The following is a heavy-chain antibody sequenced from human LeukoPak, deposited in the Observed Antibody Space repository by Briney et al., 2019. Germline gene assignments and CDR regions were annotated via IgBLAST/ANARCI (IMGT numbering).Heavy chain of an antibody. CDR2: IWYDGSNK. D-gene: IGHD3-22*01. V-gene: IGHV3-33*06. CDR3: AKDLGYYDSSGAFDI. CDR1: GFTFSSYG. Sequence: GGSLRLSCAASGFTFSSYGMHWVRQAPGKGLEWVAVIWYDGSNKYYADSVKGRFTISRDNSKNTPYLQMNSLRAEDTAVYYCAKDLGYYDSSGAFDIWGQGTMVTVSS. J-gene: IGHJ3*02.